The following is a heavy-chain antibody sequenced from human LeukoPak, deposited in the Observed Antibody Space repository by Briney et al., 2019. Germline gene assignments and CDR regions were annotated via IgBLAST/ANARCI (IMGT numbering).Heavy chain of an antibody. J-gene: IGHJ4*02. CDR2: INPDTGVT. Sequence: GASVKVSCKASGYTFTSYAMNWMRQAPGRGLEWMGRINPDTGVTNYAQKFQGSVTISRDTSTSTVFMELTRLRSDDTALFYCARGTRPSFLKGLRAGDRGYFDYWGQGTLFTVS. CDR3: ARGTRPSFLKGLRAGDRGYFDY. V-gene: IGHV1-2*02. D-gene: IGHD2-21*02. CDR1: GYTFTSYA.